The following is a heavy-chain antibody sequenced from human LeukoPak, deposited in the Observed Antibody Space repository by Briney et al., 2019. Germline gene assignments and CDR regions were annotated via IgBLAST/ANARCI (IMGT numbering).Heavy chain of an antibody. Sequence: SETLSLTCTVSGYSISSGYYWGWTRQSPGKGLEWIGSIYHGGSTYYNPSLRSRVIVSVDTSKNHFSLKMSSVTAADTAVYYCARDLASCAGDCYSDGFDYWGQGTLVTVSS. CDR2: IYHGGST. V-gene: IGHV4-38-2*02. CDR1: GYSISSGYY. CDR3: ARDLASCAGDCYSDGFDY. J-gene: IGHJ4*02. D-gene: IGHD2-21*02.